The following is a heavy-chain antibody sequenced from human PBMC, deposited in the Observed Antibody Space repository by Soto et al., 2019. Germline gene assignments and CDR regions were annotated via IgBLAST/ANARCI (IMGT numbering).Heavy chain of an antibody. CDR3: AKGYYYDSSGYQALGAFDI. D-gene: IGHD3-22*01. CDR2: ISGSGGST. V-gene: IGHV3-23*01. J-gene: IGHJ3*02. Sequence: PGGSLRLSCAASGFTVSSNYMSWVRQAPGKGLEWVSAISGSGGSTYYADSVKGRFTISRDNSKNTLYLQMNSLRAEDAAVYYCAKGYYYDSSGYQALGAFDIWGQGTMVTVSS. CDR1: GFTVSSNY.